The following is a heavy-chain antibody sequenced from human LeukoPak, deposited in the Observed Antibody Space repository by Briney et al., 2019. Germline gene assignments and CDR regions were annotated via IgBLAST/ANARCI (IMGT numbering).Heavy chain of an antibody. CDR3: ARDRPGGSSLDY. CDR1: GGSISSGSYY. CDR2: IYTSGST. D-gene: IGHD6-13*01. V-gene: IGHV4-61*02. J-gene: IGHJ4*02. Sequence: SQTLSLTCTVSGGSISSGSYYWSWIRQPAGKGLEWIGRIYTSGSTNYNPSLKSRVTISVDTSKNQFSLKLSSVTAADTAVYYCARDRPGGSSLDYWGQGTLVTVSS.